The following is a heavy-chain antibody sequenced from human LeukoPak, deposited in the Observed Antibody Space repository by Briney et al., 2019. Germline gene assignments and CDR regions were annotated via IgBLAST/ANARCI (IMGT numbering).Heavy chain of an antibody. Sequence: SQTLSLTCTVSGGSISSGGYYWSWIRQHPGKDLESIGTIYYSGSTYYNPSLKSRVTISVDTSKNQFSLKLSSVTAADTAVYYCARDLRGCGGDCFTPNWYFDLWGRGTLVTVSS. J-gene: IGHJ2*01. CDR1: GGSISSGGYY. D-gene: IGHD2-21*02. V-gene: IGHV4-31*03. CDR2: IYYSGST. CDR3: ARDLRGCGGDCFTPNWYFDL.